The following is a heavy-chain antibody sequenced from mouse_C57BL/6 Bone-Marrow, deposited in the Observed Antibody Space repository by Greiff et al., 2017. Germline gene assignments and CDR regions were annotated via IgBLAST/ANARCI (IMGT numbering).Heavy chain of an antibody. Sequence: VQLQQSGPELVKPGASVKLSCKASGYTFTSYDLNWVKQRPGQGLEWIGWIYPRDGSTKYNEKFKGKATLTVDTYSSTAYMELHSLTSEDSAVYFCARDYGSSYWYFDVWGTGTTVTVSS. CDR1: GYTFTSYD. J-gene: IGHJ1*03. CDR2: IYPRDGST. D-gene: IGHD1-1*01. CDR3: ARDYGSSYWYFDV. V-gene: IGHV1-85*01.